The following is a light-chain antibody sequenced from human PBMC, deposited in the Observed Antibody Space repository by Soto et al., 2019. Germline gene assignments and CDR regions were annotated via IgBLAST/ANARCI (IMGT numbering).Light chain of an antibody. CDR3: CSYAGSYTWV. Sequence: QSALTQPRSVSGSPRQSVTISCTGTSSDVGGYNYVSWYQRHPGKAPKLMIYDVSKRPSGVPDRFSGSKSGNTASLTISGLQAEDEADYYCCSYAGSYTWVFGTGTKLTVL. CDR2: DVS. CDR1: SSDVGGYNY. V-gene: IGLV2-11*01. J-gene: IGLJ1*01.